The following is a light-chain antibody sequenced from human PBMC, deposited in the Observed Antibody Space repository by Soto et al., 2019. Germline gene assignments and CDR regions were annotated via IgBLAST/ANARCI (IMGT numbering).Light chain of an antibody. Sequence: QSVLTQPASVSGSPGQSITISCTGTSSDFGSYSVVSWYQQHPGKAPKLLIYEGTKRPSGVSRRFSGSESGNTASLTISGLQAEDEADYYCSSYTTSSTRVFGTGTKLTVL. CDR1: SSDFGSYSV. V-gene: IGLV2-14*02. CDR3: SSYTTSSTRV. J-gene: IGLJ1*01. CDR2: EGT.